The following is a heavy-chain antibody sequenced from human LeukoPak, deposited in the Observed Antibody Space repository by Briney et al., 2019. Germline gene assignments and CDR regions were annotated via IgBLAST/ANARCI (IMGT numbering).Heavy chain of an antibody. V-gene: IGHV1-3*01. CDR2: INAGNGNT. CDR1: GYTFTSYA. Sequence: ASVKVSCKASGYTFTSYAMHWVRQAPGQRLEWMGWINAGNGNTKYSQKFQGRVTITRDTSASTAYMGLSSLRSEDTAVYYCARDFSGYYYYFDYWGQGTLVTVSS. CDR3: ARDFSGYYYYFDY. J-gene: IGHJ4*02. D-gene: IGHD3-22*01.